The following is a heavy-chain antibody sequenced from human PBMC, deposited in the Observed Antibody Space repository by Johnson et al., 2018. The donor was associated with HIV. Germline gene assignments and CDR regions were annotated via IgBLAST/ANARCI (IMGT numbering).Heavy chain of an antibody. CDR2: ISGSGGST. CDR3: AKGKDSGYVCRAFDI. D-gene: IGHD5-12*01. Sequence: VQLVESGGGVVHPGGSLRLSCEASGFTFSNYGMHWVRQAPGKGLEWVSAISGSGGSTSYADSVKGRFTISRDNAKNTVYLEMNSLRAEETAIYHCAKGKDSGYVCRAFDIWGQGAMVTGSS. CDR1: GFTFSNYG. V-gene: IGHV3-23*04. J-gene: IGHJ3*02.